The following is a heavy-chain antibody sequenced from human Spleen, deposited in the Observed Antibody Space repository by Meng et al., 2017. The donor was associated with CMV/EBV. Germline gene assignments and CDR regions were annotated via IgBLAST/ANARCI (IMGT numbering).Heavy chain of an antibody. CDR1: GGSFSGYY. Sequence: SETLSLTCAVYGGSFSGYYWSWIRQPPGKGLEWTGEINHSGSTNYNPSLKSRVTISVDTSKNQFSLKLSSVTAADTAVYYCASLSHYYDSSGYYYWGQGTLVTVSS. D-gene: IGHD3-22*01. V-gene: IGHV4-34*01. J-gene: IGHJ4*02. CDR2: INHSGST. CDR3: ASLSHYYDSSGYYY.